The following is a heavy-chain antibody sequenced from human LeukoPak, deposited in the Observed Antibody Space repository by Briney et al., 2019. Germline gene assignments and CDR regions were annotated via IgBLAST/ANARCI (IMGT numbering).Heavy chain of an antibody. CDR2: INPSSGDT. J-gene: IGHJ6*02. CDR3: ARGLLSDGYGMDV. D-gene: IGHD2/OR15-2a*01. CDR1: RYTFTGYY. Sequence: ASVKVSCKASRYTFTGYYMHWVRQAPGQGLEWMGWINPSSGDTNSAQKFRGRVSMTRDTSINTAYMELSRLRSDDTAVYYCARGLLSDGYGMDVWGQGTTVTVSS. V-gene: IGHV1-2*02.